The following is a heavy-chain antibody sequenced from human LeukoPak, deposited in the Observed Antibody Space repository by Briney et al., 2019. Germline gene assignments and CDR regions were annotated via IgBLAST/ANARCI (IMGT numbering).Heavy chain of an antibody. V-gene: IGHV3-30-3*01. Sequence: PGGSLRLSCAASGFTFSSFPFHWVRQAQGKGLEWVAFISHDGNNKYYADSVKGRFTISRGNSKNTLYLQINSLKTEDTAVYYCARGGRREAVFDIWGQGTMVTVSS. J-gene: IGHJ3*02. CDR1: GFTFSSFP. CDR2: ISHDGNNK. CDR3: ARGGRREAVFDI. D-gene: IGHD6-19*01.